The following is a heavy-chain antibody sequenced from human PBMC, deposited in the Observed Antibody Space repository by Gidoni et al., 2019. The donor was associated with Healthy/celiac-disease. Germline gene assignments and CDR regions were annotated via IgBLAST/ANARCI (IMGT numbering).Heavy chain of an antibody. CDR2: IYSSGST. J-gene: IGHJ5*02. CDR1: GGSSSSYY. D-gene: IGHD3-16*01. V-gene: IGHV4-59*01. CDR3: ARAVAYNWFDP. Sequence: QVQLQESGPGLVKPSETLSLTCTVSGGSSSSYYWSWIRQPPGKGLGWIGYIYSSGSTNYNPSLKSRVTISVDTSKNQFSLKLSSVTAADTAVYYCARAVAYNWFDPWGQGTLVTVSS.